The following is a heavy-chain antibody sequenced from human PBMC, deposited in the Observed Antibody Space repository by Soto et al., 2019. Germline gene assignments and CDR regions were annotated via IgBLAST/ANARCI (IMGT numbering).Heavy chain of an antibody. CDR1: GGSISSYY. CDR2: IYYSGST. V-gene: IGHV4-59*01. J-gene: IGHJ4*02. D-gene: IGHD6-6*01. CDR3: ERVQSAIAARPWYFDY. Sequence: SETLSLTCTVSGGSISSYYWSWIRQPPGKGLEWIGYIYYSGSTKYSPSLKSRVTISVDTSKNQFSLKLSSVTAADTAVYYCERVQSAIAARPWYFDYRGQGTLVTVSS.